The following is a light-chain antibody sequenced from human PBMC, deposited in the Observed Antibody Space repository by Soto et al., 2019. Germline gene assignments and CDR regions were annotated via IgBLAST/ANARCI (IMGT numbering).Light chain of an antibody. J-gene: IGKJ2*01. CDR2: EAS. CDR3: QQYSSYSPYT. V-gene: IGKV1-5*03. Sequence: DTQMTQSPSTLSASIGDRVTITCRASQTVYTWLAWYQQKPGTAPKLLIYEASTLHSGVPSRFSGSGSGTEFTLVISRLQPDDLATYYCQQYSSYSPYTFGQGTKVEI. CDR1: QTVYTW.